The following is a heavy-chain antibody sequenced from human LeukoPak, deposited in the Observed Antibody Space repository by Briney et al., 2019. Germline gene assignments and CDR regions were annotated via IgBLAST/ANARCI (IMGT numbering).Heavy chain of an antibody. J-gene: IGHJ4*02. Sequence: PGGSLRLSCAASGFTFSNYAMNWVRQAPGKGLEWVSGISGSGGSIYYADSVKGRFTISRDNSKNTLYLQMNSLRAEDTAVYYCAKGRYYYGSRPPFDYWGQGTLVTVSS. V-gene: IGHV3-23*01. CDR1: GFTFSNYA. D-gene: IGHD3-10*01. CDR3: AKGRYYYGSRPPFDY. CDR2: ISGSGGSI.